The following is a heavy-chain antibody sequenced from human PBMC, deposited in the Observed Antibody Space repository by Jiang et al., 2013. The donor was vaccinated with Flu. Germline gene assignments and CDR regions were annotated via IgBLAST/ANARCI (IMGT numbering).Heavy chain of an antibody. CDR1: GGSISSGGYY. CDR3: ARADWGIAPDAFDI. V-gene: IGHV4-31*03. CDR2: IYYSGST. D-gene: IGHD3-16*01. J-gene: IGHJ3*02. Sequence: GSGLVKPSQTLSLTCTVSGGSISSGGYYWSWIRQHPGKGLEWIGYIYYSGSTYYNPSLKSRVTISVDTSKNQFSLKLNSVTAADTAVYYCARADWGIAPDAFDIWGQGTMVTSLQ.